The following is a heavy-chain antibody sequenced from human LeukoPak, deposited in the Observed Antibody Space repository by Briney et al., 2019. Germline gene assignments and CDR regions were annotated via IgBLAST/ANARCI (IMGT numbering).Heavy chain of an antibody. V-gene: IGHV4-34*01. D-gene: IGHD5-24*01. CDR3: ARGKWLQLRDYYYYGLDV. CDR1: GGSFSGYH. J-gene: IGHJ6*02. CDR2: INHSGST. Sequence: SETLSLTCAVYGGSFSGYHWSWIRQPPGKGLEWIGEINHSGSTNYNPSLKSRVTISVDTSKNQFSLKLSSVTAADTAMYYCARGKWLQLRDYYYYGLDVWGQGTTVTVSS.